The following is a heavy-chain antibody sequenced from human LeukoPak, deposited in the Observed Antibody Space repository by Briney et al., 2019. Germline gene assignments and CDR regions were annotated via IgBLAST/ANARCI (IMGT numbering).Heavy chain of an antibody. J-gene: IGHJ4*02. CDR1: GFTFSSYW. CDR2: INSDGSST. D-gene: IGHD3-22*01. CDR3: ASHYYDRSGYY. Sequence: GGSLRLSCAGSGFTFSSYWMHWVRHAPGKGLVWVSRINSDGSSTSYADSVKGRFTISRDNAKNTVYLQMKSLRAEETAVYYCASHYYDRSGYYWGQGTLVTVS. V-gene: IGHV3-74*01.